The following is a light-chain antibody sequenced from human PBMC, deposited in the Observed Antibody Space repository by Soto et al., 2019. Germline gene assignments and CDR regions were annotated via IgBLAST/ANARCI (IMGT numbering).Light chain of an antibody. Sequence: EIVMTQSPATLSVSPGERATLSCRASQRVSSYLAWYQQKPGQAPGLLIYGASTRATGIPARFSGSESGTEFTLTISSLQSEDFAVYYCQQYNNWPLTFGQGTKLEIK. CDR3: QQYNNWPLT. V-gene: IGKV3-15*01. CDR2: GAS. J-gene: IGKJ2*01. CDR1: QRVSSY.